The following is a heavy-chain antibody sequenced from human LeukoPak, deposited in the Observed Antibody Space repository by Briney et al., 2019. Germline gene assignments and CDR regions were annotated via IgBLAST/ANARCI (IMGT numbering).Heavy chain of an antibody. CDR1: GGTFSSYA. D-gene: IGHD3-3*02. J-gene: IGHJ4*02. CDR3: ATDVAGAFGTKALDS. V-gene: IGHV1-69*01. Sequence: VASVKVSCKASGGTFSSYAISWVRQAPGQGLEWMGGIIPIFGTAKYAQKFQDRVTITADDSTTTSYMELSRLISEDTAVYYCATDVAGAFGTKALDSWGQGTLVTVSS. CDR2: IIPIFGTA.